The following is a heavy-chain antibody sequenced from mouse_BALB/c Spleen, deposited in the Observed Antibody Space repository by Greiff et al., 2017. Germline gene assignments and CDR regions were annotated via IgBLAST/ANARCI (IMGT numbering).Heavy chain of an antibody. J-gene: IGHJ4*01. D-gene: IGHD1-2*01. V-gene: IGHV2-2*02. Sequence: QVHVKQSGPGLVQPSQSLSITCTVSGFSLTSYGVHWVRQSPGKGLEWLGVIWSGGSTDYNAAFISRLSISKDNSKSQVFFKMNSLQANDTAIYYCARITTASYYYAMDYWGQGTSVTVSS. CDR1: GFSLTSYG. CDR3: ARITTASYYYAMDY. CDR2: IWSGGST.